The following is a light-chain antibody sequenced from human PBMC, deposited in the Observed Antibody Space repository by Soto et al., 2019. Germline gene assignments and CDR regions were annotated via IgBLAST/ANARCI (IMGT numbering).Light chain of an antibody. CDR1: SGSVSTSYY. V-gene: IGLV8-61*01. Sequence: QTVVTQEPSFSVSPRRTVTLTCGLSSGSVSTSYYPSWYQQTPGQAPRTLIYSTNTRSSGVPDRFSGSILGNKAALTITGAQADDESDYYCVLYMGSGIWVFGGGTKVTVL. CDR2: STN. CDR3: VLYMGSGIWV. J-gene: IGLJ3*02.